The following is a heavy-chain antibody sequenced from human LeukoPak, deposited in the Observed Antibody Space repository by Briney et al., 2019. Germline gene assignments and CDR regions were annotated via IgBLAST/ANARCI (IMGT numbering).Heavy chain of an antibody. D-gene: IGHD2-2*01. J-gene: IGHJ4*02. CDR1: GFTFSSYS. V-gene: IGHV3-48*04. Sequence: PGGSLRLSCAASGFTFSSYSMHWVRQAPGKGLEWVSYISSSGSTIYYADSVKGRFTISRDNAKNSLYLQMNSLRAEDTAVYYCARESVVPAATLDYWGQGTLVTVSS. CDR3: ARESVVPAATLDY. CDR2: ISSSGSTI.